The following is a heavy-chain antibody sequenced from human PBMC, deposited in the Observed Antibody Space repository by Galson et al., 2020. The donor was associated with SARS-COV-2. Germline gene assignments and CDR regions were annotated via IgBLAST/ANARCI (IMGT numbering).Heavy chain of an antibody. CDR1: GGSLSVSY. CDR2: VHDSGDT. Sequence: SETLSLTCAVSGGSLSVSYWAWIRQSPGKGLEWIANVHDSGDTNYNQSLRSRVTISLDTYRNQFHLKLRSVTAADTAVFYCARHGSGGYGEVGVWGQGTMVLVSS. CDR3: ARHGSGGYGEVGV. V-gene: IGHV4-59*08. D-gene: IGHD4-17*01. J-gene: IGHJ3*01.